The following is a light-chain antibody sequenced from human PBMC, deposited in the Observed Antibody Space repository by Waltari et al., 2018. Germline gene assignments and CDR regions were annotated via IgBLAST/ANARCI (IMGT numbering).Light chain of an antibody. Sequence: QSVLTQPPSASGTPGQRVTISCSGSSSNIGSHSVYWYQQLPGMAPQLLVYSNNQRPTGVPVPVPGAMSGTSAALAIGGLRSEDEADYYCATWDVGTVFGGGTKLTGL. V-gene: IGLV1-47*01. CDR3: ATWDVGTV. CDR1: SSNIGSHS. CDR2: SNN. J-gene: IGLJ3*02.